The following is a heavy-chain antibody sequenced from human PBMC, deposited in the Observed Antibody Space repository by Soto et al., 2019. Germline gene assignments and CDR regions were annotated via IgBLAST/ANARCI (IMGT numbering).Heavy chain of an antibody. CDR2: IYYSGGT. J-gene: IGHJ4*02. V-gene: IGHV4-39*02. D-gene: IGHD1-1*01. CDR3: AGDKTWMEPSLIY. CDR1: GDSVRSSSYY. Sequence: QLQLQESGPGQAKPSETLSLTCTVSGDSVRSSSYYWGWIRQPPGKGLEWIGSIYYSGGTYYDPSLKSRVTISVDTSRNHFSLKLTSVTAADTAVYYCAGDKTWMEPSLIYWGQGILVTVSS.